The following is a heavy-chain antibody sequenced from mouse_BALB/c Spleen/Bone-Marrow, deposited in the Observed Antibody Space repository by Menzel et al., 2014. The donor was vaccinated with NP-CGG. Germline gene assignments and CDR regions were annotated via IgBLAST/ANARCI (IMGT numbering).Heavy chain of an antibody. D-gene: IGHD2-4*01. V-gene: IGHV5-17*02. CDR1: GFTFSSFG. J-gene: IGHJ1*01. Sequence: EVKLVESGGGLVQPGGSRKLSCTASGFTFSSFGMHWVRQAPEKGLEWVAYISSDSDTIYYADTVKGRFTISRDNPKNALFLQMTSLRSEDTAMYYCTRDHDYDWYFDVWGAGTTVTASS. CDR3: TRDHDYDWYFDV. CDR2: ISSDSDTI.